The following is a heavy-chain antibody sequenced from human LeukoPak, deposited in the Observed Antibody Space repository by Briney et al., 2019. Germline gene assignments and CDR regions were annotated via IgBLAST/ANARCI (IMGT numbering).Heavy chain of an antibody. D-gene: IGHD6-19*01. CDR2: VYYSGST. J-gene: IGHJ4*02. CDR1: GASISSSSSC. CDR3: ARGGGFDSSGFSDSDY. V-gene: IGHV4-39*07. Sequence: SETLSLTCTVSGASISSSSSCWGWIRQPPGKSLEWIGTVYYSGSTNYNPSLKSRVTISVDTSKNQFSLKLSSVTAADTAVYYCARGGGFDSSGFSDSDYWGQGTLVTVSS.